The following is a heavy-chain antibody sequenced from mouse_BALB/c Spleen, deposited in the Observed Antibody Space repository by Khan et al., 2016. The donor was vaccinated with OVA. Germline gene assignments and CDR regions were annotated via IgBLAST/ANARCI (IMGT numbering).Heavy chain of an antibody. CDR2: IVPYNGGT. V-gene: IGHV1S135*01. Sequence: VQLQQSGPELVKPGASVKVSCKASGYAFTSYNIYWVKQSHGKSLEWVGYIVPYNGGTSYNQKFKGKATLTVDKSSTTVFMHPNRLTSEDAVVYYCARGGNGGFAYWGQGTLVTVSA. CDR1: GYAFTSYN. CDR3: ARGGNGGFAY. J-gene: IGHJ3*01.